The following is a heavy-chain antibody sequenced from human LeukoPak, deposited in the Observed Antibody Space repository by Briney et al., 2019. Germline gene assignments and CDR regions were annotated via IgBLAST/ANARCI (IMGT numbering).Heavy chain of an antibody. CDR2: IHHSGNT. CDR3: VKNGDYFLAH. V-gene: IGHV4-4*02. CDR1: GDSIISVEW. J-gene: IGHJ4*02. D-gene: IGHD4-17*01. Sequence: SETLSLTCGVSGDSIISVEWWSWVRQPPGKGLEWIGEIHHSGNTNYNPSLKSRVTLSVDKSNNHFSLKLNSVTAADTAVYYCVKNGDYFLAHWGQGTLVTVSS.